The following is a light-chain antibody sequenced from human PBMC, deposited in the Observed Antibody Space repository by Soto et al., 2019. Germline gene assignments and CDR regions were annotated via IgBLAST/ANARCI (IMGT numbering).Light chain of an antibody. Sequence: DIQMTQSPSTLSASVGDRVTITCRASQSISSWLAWYQQKPGKAPKLLIQKASSLESGVSSRFSGSESGTEFTLTISSLQPDDFATYYCQQYNSYPYTFGQGTRLEIK. V-gene: IGKV1-5*03. CDR2: KAS. CDR1: QSISSW. CDR3: QQYNSYPYT. J-gene: IGKJ5*01.